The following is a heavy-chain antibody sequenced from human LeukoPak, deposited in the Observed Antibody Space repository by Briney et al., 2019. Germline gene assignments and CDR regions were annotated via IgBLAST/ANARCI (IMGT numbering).Heavy chain of an antibody. CDR2: ISSSSSYT. V-gene: IGHV3-11*06. Sequence: GGPLRLSCAASGFTFSDYYMSWIRQAPGKGLKWISYISSSSSYTNYADSVKGRFPISRDNAKNSLYLQMNSLRAEDTAVYYCARGGGYYDRSGYYELFDYWGQGTLVTVSS. J-gene: IGHJ4*02. D-gene: IGHD3-22*01. CDR1: GFTFSDYY. CDR3: ARGGGYYDRSGYYELFDY.